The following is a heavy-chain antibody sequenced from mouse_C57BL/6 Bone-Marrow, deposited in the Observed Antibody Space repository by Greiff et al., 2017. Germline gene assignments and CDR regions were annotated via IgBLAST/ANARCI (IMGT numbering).Heavy chain of an antibody. CDR2: INPNNGGT. V-gene: IGHV1-18*01. CDR3: ARRGDYDVGAWFAY. CDR1: GYTFTDYN. J-gene: IGHJ3*01. D-gene: IGHD2-4*01. Sequence: EVQLQESGPELVKPGASVKIPCKASGYTFTDYNMDWVKQSHGKSLEWIGDINPNNGGTIYNQKFKGKATLTVDKSSSTAYMELRSLTSEDTAVYYCARRGDYDVGAWFAYWGQGTLVTVSA.